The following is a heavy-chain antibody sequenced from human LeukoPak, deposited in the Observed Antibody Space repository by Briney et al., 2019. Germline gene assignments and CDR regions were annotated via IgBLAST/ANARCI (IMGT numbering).Heavy chain of an antibody. D-gene: IGHD2-15*01. V-gene: IGHV4-30-2*01. CDR1: GGSISSGGYS. CDR3: ARGRAAEGYYFDY. J-gene: IGHJ4*02. Sequence: PSETLSLTCAVSGGSISSGGYSWSWIRQPPGKGLEWIGYIYHSGSTYYNPSLKSRVTISVDRSKNQFSLKLSSVTAADTAVYYCARGRAAEGYYFDYWGQGTLVTVSS. CDR2: IYHSGST.